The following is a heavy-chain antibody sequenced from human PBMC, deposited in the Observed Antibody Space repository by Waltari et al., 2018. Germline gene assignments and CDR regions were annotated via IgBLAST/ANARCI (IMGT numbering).Heavy chain of an antibody. V-gene: IGHV3-30*03. Sequence: QEQVVESGGGVVQPGRSLRLSCAASGFSLRSNGMHWVRQAPGKGLEWVAVISYDGSSKLYGDSVRGRFTISRDNSQNTVYLQMDSLRTEDTAVYYCARDGTPFDIWSGAIDCWGQGTLVTVSS. CDR1: GFSLRSNG. CDR2: ISYDGSSK. CDR3: ARDGTPFDIWSGAIDC. D-gene: IGHD3-3*01. J-gene: IGHJ4*02.